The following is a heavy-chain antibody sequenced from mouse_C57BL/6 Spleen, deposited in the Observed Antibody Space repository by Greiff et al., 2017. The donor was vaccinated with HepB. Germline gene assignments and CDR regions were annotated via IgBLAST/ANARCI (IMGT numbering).Heavy chain of an antibody. CDR2: IYPGSGNT. Sequence: QVQLQQSGPELVKPGASVKISCKAPGYSFTSYYIHWVKQRPGQGLEWIGWIYPGSGNTKYNEKFKGKATLTADTSSSTAYMQLSSLTSEDSAVYYCARLTTVVPFDYWGQGTTLTVSS. V-gene: IGHV1-66*01. D-gene: IGHD1-1*01. J-gene: IGHJ2*01. CDR1: GYSFTSYY. CDR3: ARLTTVVPFDY.